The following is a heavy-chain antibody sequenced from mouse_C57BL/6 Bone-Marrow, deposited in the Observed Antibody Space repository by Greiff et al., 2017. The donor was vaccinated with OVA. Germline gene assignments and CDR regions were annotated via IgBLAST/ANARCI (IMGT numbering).Heavy chain of an antibody. Sequence: EVQLQESGGGLVQPGGSMKLSCAASGFTFSDAWMDWVRQSPEQGLEWVAEIRNKANNHATYYAESVKGRFTISRDDSKSSVYLQKNSLRAEDTGIYYCTNYYGSSPDWYFEVWGTGTTVTVSS. CDR1: GFTFSDAW. CDR2: IRNKANNHAT. V-gene: IGHV6-6*01. D-gene: IGHD1-1*01. CDR3: TNYYGSSPDWYFEV. J-gene: IGHJ1*03.